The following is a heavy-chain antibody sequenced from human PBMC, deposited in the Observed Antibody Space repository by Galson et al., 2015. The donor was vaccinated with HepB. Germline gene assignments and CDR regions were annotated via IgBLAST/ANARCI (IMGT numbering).Heavy chain of an antibody. V-gene: IGHV3-9*01. CDR1: GFTFDDYA. CDR3: AKDISVLLWFGELFGAFDI. Sequence: SLRLSCAASGFTFDDYAMHWVRQAPGKGLEWVSGISWNSGSIGYADSVRGRFTISRDNAKNSLYLQMNSLRAEDTAVYYCAKDISVLLWFGELFGAFDIWGQGTMGTVSS. J-gene: IGHJ3*02. CDR2: ISWNSGSI. D-gene: IGHD3-10*01.